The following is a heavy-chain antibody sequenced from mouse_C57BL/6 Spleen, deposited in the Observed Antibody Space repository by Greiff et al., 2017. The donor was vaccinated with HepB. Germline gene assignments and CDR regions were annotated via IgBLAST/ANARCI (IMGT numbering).Heavy chain of an antibody. CDR1: GFSLSTSGMG. J-gene: IGHJ4*01. CDR2: IYWDDDK. V-gene: IGHV8-12*01. Sequence: QVTLKESGPGILQSSQTLSLTCSFSGFSLSTSGMGVSWIRQPSGKGLEWLAHIYWDDDKRYNPSLKSRLTISKDTSRNQVFLKITSVDTADTATYYCARGYYGRGVGYYAMDYWGQGTSVTVSS. D-gene: IGHD1-1*01. CDR3: ARGYYGRGVGYYAMDY.